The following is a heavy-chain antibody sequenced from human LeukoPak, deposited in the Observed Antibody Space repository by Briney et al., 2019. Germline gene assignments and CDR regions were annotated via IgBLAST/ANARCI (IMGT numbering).Heavy chain of an antibody. J-gene: IGHJ4*02. V-gene: IGHV1-69*04. Sequence: KVSCKASGGTFSSYAISWVRQAPGQGLEWMGRIIPILGIANYAQKFQGRVTITADKSTSTAYMELSSLRSEDTAVYYCARAPGGSYYDSSGPFDYWGQGTLVTVSS. CDR3: ARAPGGSYYDSSGPFDY. D-gene: IGHD3-22*01. CDR2: IIPILGIA. CDR1: GGTFSSYA.